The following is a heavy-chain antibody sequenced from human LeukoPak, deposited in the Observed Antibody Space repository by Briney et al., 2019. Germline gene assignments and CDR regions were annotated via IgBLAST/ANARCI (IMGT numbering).Heavy chain of an antibody. CDR1: GFTFSSYA. CDR2: ISSNGGST. J-gene: IGHJ4*02. D-gene: IGHD2-21*02. CDR3: AKAIVVVTARAFDY. Sequence: GGSLRLSCSASGFTFSSYAMHWVRQAPGKGLEYVSAISSNGGSTYYADSVKGRFTISRDNSKNTLYLQMSSLRPEDTAVYYCAKAIVVVTARAFDYWGQGTLVTVSS. V-gene: IGHV3-64D*06.